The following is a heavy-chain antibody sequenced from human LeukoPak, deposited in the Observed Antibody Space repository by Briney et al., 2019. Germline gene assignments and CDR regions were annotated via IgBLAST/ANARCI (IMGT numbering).Heavy chain of an antibody. CDR3: AREEVQYYYGSGSYLFDP. J-gene: IGHJ5*02. CDR2: IYTSGST. V-gene: IGHV4-4*07. CDR1: GGSISSYY. D-gene: IGHD3-10*01. Sequence: PSETLSLTCTVSGGSISSYYWSWIRQPAGKGLEWIGRIYTSGSTNYNPSLKSRVTMSVDTSKNQFSLKLSSVTAADTAMYYCAREEVQYYYGSGSYLFDPWGQGTLVTVSS.